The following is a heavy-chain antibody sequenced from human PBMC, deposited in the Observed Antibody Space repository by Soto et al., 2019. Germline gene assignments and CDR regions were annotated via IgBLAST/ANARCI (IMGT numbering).Heavy chain of an antibody. D-gene: IGHD2-15*01. CDR2: AYYRSRWYS. Sequence: PSQTLSLTCVGSGDTVSSNSVAWNWARQSPSRGLEWLGRAYYRSRWYSDYAVSVRSRIDINADTSKNQVSLQLNSVTPEDTAVYYCARSEEDSVYCYYGMAVGAK. CDR1: GDTVSSNSVA. V-gene: IGHV6-1*01. J-gene: IGHJ6*04. CDR3: ARSEEDSVYCYYGMAV.